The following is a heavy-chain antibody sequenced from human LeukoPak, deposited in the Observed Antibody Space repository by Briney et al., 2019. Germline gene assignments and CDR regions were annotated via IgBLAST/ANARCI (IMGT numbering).Heavy chain of an antibody. D-gene: IGHD6-6*01. CDR1: GGSISSSYY. Sequence: SGTLSLTCTVSGGSISSSYYWDWIRQPPGKGLEWIGSVYYSGSTHYNPSLKSRVTISEDTSKNQFSLKLSSVTAADTAVYYCAIAARPQFDFDYWGQGALVTVSS. V-gene: IGHV4-39*02. CDR3: AIAARPQFDFDY. J-gene: IGHJ4*02. CDR2: VYYSGST.